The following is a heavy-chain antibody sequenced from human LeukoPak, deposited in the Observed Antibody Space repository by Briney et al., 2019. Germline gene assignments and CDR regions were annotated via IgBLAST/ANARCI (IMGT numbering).Heavy chain of an antibody. CDR2: IHPSTGNP. CDR3: ARAYQRLGELSLPDY. D-gene: IGHD3-16*02. V-gene: IGHV7-4-1*02. Sequence: EASVKVSCKASGYTFTNYAMNWVRQAPGQGLEWMGWIHPSTGNPTYAQGFTGRFVFSLDTSVSTTYLQISSLKAEDTAVYYCARAYQRLGELSLPDYWGQGTLVTVSS. CDR1: GYTFTNYA. J-gene: IGHJ4*02.